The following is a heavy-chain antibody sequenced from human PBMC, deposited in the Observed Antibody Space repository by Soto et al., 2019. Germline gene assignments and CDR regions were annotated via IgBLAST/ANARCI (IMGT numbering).Heavy chain of an antibody. Sequence: PSETLSLTCAVYGGSFSGYYWSWIRQPPGKGLEWIGEINHSGSTNYNPSLKSRVTISVDTSKNQFSLKLSSVTAADTAVYYCGIVVVTEGIQPIDYWGHGTLVTVSS. CDR2: INHSGST. CDR1: GGSFSGYY. CDR3: GIVVVTEGIQPIDY. D-gene: IGHD2-21*02. V-gene: IGHV4-34*01. J-gene: IGHJ4*01.